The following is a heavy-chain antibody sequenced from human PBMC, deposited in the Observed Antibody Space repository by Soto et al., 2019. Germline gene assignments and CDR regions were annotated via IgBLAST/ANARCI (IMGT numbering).Heavy chain of an antibody. V-gene: IGHV4-39*01. D-gene: IGHD3-3*01. J-gene: IGHJ4*02. CDR3: ARSSIKPQVFMYPFDS. CDR1: GGSISSSSYF. CDR2: MYHSGST. Sequence: PSETLSLTCSVSGGSISSSSYFWGWIRQPPGKGLEWIGYMYHSGSTYYNPSLKSRVTISIDTSKNQFSLKLNSVTAADTAVYYCARSSIKPQVFMYPFDSWSQGTLVTVSS.